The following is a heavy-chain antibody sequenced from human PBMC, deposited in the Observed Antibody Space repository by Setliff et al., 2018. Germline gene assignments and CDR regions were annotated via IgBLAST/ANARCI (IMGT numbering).Heavy chain of an antibody. J-gene: IGHJ6*03. CDR1: GGSISSGSDY. D-gene: IGHD3-3*01. V-gene: IGHV4-61*09. Sequence: PSETLSLTCSVSGGSISSGSDYWTWIRQPAGKGLEWIGHIYTSGTTSYNPSLKSRVTISLDTSKNHFSLNLSSVTATDTAVYYCARMSGFQYIDVWDKGTTVTVSS. CDR2: IYTSGTT. CDR3: ARMSGFQYIDV.